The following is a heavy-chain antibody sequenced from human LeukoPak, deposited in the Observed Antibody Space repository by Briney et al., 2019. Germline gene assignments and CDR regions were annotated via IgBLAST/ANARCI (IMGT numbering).Heavy chain of an antibody. D-gene: IGHD3-10*01. CDR3: ARPWVRGVYFDY. CDR1: GYTFTGYY. Sequence: GASVKVSCKASGYTFTGYYMHWVRQAPGQGLEWMGWINPNSGGTNYAQKFQGRVTMTRDTSISTAYMELGRLRSDDTAVYYCARPWVRGVYFDYWGQGTLVTVSS. V-gene: IGHV1-2*02. CDR2: INPNSGGT. J-gene: IGHJ4*02.